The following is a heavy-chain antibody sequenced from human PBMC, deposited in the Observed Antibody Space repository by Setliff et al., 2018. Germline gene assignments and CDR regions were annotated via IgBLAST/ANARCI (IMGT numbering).Heavy chain of an antibody. Sequence: GGSLRLSCAASGFSFSGPYMSWVRQAPGKGLEWLSAIRGSGGSTLYADSVKGRFTVSKDNSKNTLYLQMNSLRAEDTAVYYCARCSSWHSHYPHFNYWGQGTLVTVSS. CDR3: ARCSSWHSHYPHFNY. V-gene: IGHV3-23*01. J-gene: IGHJ4*02. CDR1: GFSFSGPY. CDR2: IRGSGGST. D-gene: IGHD6-13*01.